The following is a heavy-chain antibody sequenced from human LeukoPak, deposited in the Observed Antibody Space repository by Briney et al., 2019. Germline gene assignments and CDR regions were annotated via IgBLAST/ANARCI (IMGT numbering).Heavy chain of an antibody. D-gene: IGHD1-26*01. CDR2: ISSSGSTI. CDR3: ARVSSGSYYILDY. Sequence: GGSLRLSCAASGFTFSSYDMNWVRQAPGKGLEWVSYISSSGSTIYNADSMKGRLTISRDNAKNSLYLQMSGVRAEDTAVYYCARVSSGSYYILDYWGQGTLVTVSS. V-gene: IGHV3-48*03. J-gene: IGHJ4*02. CDR1: GFTFSSYD.